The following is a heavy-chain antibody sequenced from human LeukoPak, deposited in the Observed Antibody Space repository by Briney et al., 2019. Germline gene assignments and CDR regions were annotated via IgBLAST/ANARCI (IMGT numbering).Heavy chain of an antibody. J-gene: IGHJ4*02. D-gene: IGHD3-22*01. CDR3: ARARGYYYDSSGYSDY. Sequence: SETLSLTCAVYGGSFTGYYWSWIRQPPGKGLEWIGEINHSGSTTNNPSLKSRVTISVDTSKTLFSLKLSSVTAADTAVYYCARARGYYYDSSGYSDYWGQGTLVTVSS. CDR2: INHSGST. CDR1: GGSFTGYY. V-gene: IGHV4-34*01.